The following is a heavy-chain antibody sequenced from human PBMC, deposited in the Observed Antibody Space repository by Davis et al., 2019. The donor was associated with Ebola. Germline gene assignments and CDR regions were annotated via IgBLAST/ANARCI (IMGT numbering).Heavy chain of an antibody. Sequence: PGGSLRLSCAASGFTVSSNYMTWVRQAPGKGLEWLAVIYSGGESYYADSVQGRFTISRDNSQNTLYLQMSSLRVDDTAVYYCARDLGQVWSHWGQGTLVTVSS. J-gene: IGHJ4*02. CDR1: GFTVSSNY. D-gene: IGHD5-18*01. CDR2: IYSGGES. V-gene: IGHV3-53*01. CDR3: ARDLGQVWSH.